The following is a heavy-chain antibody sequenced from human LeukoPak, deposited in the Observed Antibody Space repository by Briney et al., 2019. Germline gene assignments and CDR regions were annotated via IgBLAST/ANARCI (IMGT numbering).Heavy chain of an antibody. Sequence: SETLSLTCAVYGGSFSGYYWSWIRQPPGKGLEWIGEINHSGSTNYNPSLKRRVTISVDTSKNQFSLKLSSVTAADTAVYYCARGPWDYVGVYDYWGQGTLVTVSS. J-gene: IGHJ4*02. CDR1: GGSFSGYY. CDR2: INHSGST. D-gene: IGHD4-17*01. V-gene: IGHV4-34*01. CDR3: ARGPWDYVGVYDY.